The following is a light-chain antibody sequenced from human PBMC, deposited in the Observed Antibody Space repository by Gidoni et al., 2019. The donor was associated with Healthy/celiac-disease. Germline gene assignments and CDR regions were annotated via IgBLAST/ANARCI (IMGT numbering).Light chain of an antibody. J-gene: IGKJ2*01. CDR3: QQYYSTPYT. Sequence: DIVMTQSPDSLAVCLGERAPINCKSSQSVLYSSKNKNYLAWYQQKPGQPPKLLIYWASTREAGVPDRFSGSGSGTECTLTISSLQAEDVAVYYCQQYYSTPYTVGQGTKLEIK. CDR2: WAS. CDR1: QSVLYSSKNKNY. V-gene: IGKV4-1*01.